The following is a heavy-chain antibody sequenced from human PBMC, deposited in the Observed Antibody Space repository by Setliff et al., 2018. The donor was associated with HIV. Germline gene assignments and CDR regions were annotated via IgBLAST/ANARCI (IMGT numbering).Heavy chain of an antibody. J-gene: IGHJ3*02. CDR3: ARRFLTTAVTLGFDI. CDR1: GDSINSSNCY. V-gene: IGHV4-39*01. D-gene: IGHD4-17*01. CDR2: IYYSGHT. Sequence: KPSETLSLTCTVSGDSINSSNCYWGWIRQPPGKGLDWIGSIYYSGHTYYNSSLKSRVTMSVDTSKNQFSLRLSSVSAAGTGVYYCARRFLTTAVTLGFDIWGQGTMVTVSS.